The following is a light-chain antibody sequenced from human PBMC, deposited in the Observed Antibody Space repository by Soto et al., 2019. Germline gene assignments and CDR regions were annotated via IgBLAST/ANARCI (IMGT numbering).Light chain of an antibody. CDR1: QSVSIY. CDR2: DAS. V-gene: IGKV3-11*01. J-gene: IGKJ4*01. CDR3: QQRSNWPLT. Sequence: DIVLTQSPDTLSLSPGERATLSCRASQSVSIYLAWYQQKPGQAPRLLIYDASDRATGIPARFSGSGSGTDFTLTISSLEPEDFAVYSCQQRSNWPLTFGGGTKVEIK.